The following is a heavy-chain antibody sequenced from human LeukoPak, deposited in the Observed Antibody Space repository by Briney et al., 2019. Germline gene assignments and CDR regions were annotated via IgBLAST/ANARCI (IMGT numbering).Heavy chain of an antibody. J-gene: IGHJ2*01. Sequence: PSETLSLTCTVSGGSTSSDYWSWIRQSPGKGLEWVGYVYNSGDTGKNPSLKSRVTILLDTSKNQCSLQRTSVSAADTAVYYCARLKLGAYFDLWGRGTLVTVSS. V-gene: IGHV4-59*08. D-gene: IGHD3-16*01. CDR1: GGSTSSDY. CDR2: VYNSGDT. CDR3: ARLKLGAYFDL.